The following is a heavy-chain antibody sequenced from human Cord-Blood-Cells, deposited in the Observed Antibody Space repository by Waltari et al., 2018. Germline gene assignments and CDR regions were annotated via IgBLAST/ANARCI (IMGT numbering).Heavy chain of an antibody. D-gene: IGHD7-27*01. CDR2: INPNSGGT. V-gene: IGHV1-2*02. CDR3: ARDRPQTGGHWYFDL. Sequence: QVQLVQSGAEVKKPGASVKVACKASGYTFPGYYMHWVRQAHGQGLEWMGWINPNSGGTNYAQKFQGRVTMTRDTSISTAYMELSRLRSDDTAVYYCARDRPQTGGHWYFDLWGRGTLVTVSS. J-gene: IGHJ2*01. CDR1: GYTFPGYY.